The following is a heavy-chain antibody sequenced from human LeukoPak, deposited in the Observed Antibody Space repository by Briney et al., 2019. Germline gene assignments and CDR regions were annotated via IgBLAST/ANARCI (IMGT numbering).Heavy chain of an antibody. CDR3: ARNFDF. J-gene: IGHJ4*02. V-gene: IGHV4-39*01. CDR1: GDSISSSGTY. CDR2: ISYSGCT. Sequence: SETLSLSCTVSGDSISSSGTYWGRIRQPPGNGLEWIVTISYSGCTYYKPSTKSRVSISVYTAKDQFSLKLISMSAADTAVSSCARNFDFCGPRSLVTVS.